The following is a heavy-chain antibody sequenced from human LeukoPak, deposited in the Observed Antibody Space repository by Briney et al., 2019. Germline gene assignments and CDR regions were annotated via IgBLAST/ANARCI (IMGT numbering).Heavy chain of an antibody. J-gene: IGHJ6*03. D-gene: IGHD5-18*01. Sequence: SETLSLTCTVSGGSISSSSYYWGWIRQPPGTGLEWLGSIYYSGSTYYNPSLKSRVTISVDTSRNQFSLKLSSVTAADTAVYYCASARGYSYGIYYMDVWGKGTTVTVSS. CDR1: GGSISSSSYY. CDR2: IYYSGST. CDR3: ASARGYSYGIYYMDV. V-gene: IGHV4-39*07.